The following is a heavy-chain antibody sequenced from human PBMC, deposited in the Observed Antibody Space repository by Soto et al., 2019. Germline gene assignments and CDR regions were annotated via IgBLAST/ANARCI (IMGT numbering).Heavy chain of an antibody. CDR3: GRLYPSGYDILTGMYNWFDP. D-gene: IGHD3-9*01. J-gene: IGHJ5*02. CDR2: IYYSGST. V-gene: IGHV4-39*01. CDR1: GGSISSSSYY. Sequence: QLQLQESGPGLVKPSETLSLTCTVSGGSISSSSYYWGWIRQPPGKGLEWIGSIYYSGSTYYNPSLKSRVTISVETSKNQFSLKLSSVTAADTAVYYCGRLYPSGYDILTGMYNWFDPWVQGTLVIVSS.